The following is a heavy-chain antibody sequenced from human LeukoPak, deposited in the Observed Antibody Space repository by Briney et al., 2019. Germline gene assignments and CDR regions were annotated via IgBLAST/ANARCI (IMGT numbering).Heavy chain of an antibody. Sequence: SETLSLTCTVSGGSISTTNYYWGWIRQSPGRGLEWFGCVYYSGSTYYNPSLKSRVTISVDTSKNQFSLKLSSVTAADTAVYYCARGPEADYYDFWSGYYYFDYWGQGTLVTVSS. CDR3: ARGPEADYYDFWSGYYYFDY. CDR1: GGSISTTNYY. V-gene: IGHV4-39*07. D-gene: IGHD3-3*01. CDR2: VYYSGST. J-gene: IGHJ4*02.